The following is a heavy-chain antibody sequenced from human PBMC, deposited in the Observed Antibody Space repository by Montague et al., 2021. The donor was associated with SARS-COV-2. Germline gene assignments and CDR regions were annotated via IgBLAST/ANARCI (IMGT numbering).Heavy chain of an antibody. D-gene: IGHD1/OR15-1a*01. CDR2: IYFTGKT. CDR1: GGSISSGSHY. J-gene: IGHJ3*02. V-gene: IGHV4-39*02. Sequence: SETLSLTCTVSGGSISSGSHYWGYIRQPPGKGLEWLGSIYFTGKTYYHPSLKSRVTIPIDTSKNHFSLRLSSVTAADSAVFYCARWGLNNAFDIWGLGTMITISS. CDR3: ARWGLNNAFDI.